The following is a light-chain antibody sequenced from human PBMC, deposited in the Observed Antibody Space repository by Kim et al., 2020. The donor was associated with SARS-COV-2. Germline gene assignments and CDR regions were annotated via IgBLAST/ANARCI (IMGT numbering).Light chain of an antibody. V-gene: IGLV2-14*03. J-gene: IGLJ3*02. CDR1: SSDVGGYNY. Sequence: QTVTISCTGTSSDVGGYNYVAWYQQHPGKAPKLMIYDVSKRPSGVSNRFSGSKSGNTASLTISGLQADDGADYYCSSYTPSYTRVFGRVTQLTVL. CDR3: SSYTPSYTRV. CDR2: DVS.